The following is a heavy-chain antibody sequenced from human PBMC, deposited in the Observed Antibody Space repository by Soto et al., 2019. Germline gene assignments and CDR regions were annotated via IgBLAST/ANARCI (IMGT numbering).Heavy chain of an antibody. D-gene: IGHD1-26*01. V-gene: IGHV1-69*06. J-gene: IGHJ4*02. CDR2: IIPIFGTA. CDR1: GGTFSTYS. Sequence: QVQLVQSGAEVKKPGSSVKVSCKTSGGTFSTYSIVWVRQAPGEGLEWMGGIIPIFGTANYAQKFQDRVTITADKSTNTAFMELNSLKSEDTAMYYSASSSGNNYGVGTNYYFDYWGQGTLVTVSS. CDR3: ASSSGNNYGVGTNYYFDY.